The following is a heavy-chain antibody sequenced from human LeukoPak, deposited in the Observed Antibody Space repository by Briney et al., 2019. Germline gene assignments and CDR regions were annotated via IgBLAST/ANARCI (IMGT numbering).Heavy chain of an antibody. J-gene: IGHJ5*02. CDR2: INSDGTGT. Sequence: PGGSLRLSCAASGFTFRSYCMHWVRQAPGKGLVWVSRINSDGTGTGYAGSVKGRFTISRDNAKNTLYLQMNSLRAEDTAVYYCARDSSGWYYNWFDPWGQGTLVTVSS. D-gene: IGHD6-19*01. V-gene: IGHV3-74*01. CDR1: GFTFRSYC. CDR3: ARDSSGWYYNWFDP.